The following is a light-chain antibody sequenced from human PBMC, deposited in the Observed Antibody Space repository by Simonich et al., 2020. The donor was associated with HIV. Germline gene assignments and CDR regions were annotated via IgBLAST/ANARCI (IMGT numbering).Light chain of an antibody. Sequence: DIVMTQSPDSLAVSLGERATINCKSSQTVLYNSNNKNFLAWYQQKPGQPPKLLIYWASTRESGVPDRFSASGSGTDFTLTISSLQAEDVAVYYCQQYYGTPLTFGGGTRVEIK. CDR2: WAS. CDR3: QQYYGTPLT. J-gene: IGKJ4*01. CDR1: QTVLYNSNNKNF. V-gene: IGKV4-1*01.